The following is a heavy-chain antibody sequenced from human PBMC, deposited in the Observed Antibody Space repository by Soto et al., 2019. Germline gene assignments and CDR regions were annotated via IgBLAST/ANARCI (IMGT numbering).Heavy chain of an antibody. CDR2: IKGEADGGTT. CDR1: GFSFDYYW. CDR3: TTGLSNGYYNFDY. Sequence: PGGSLRLSCAASGFSFDYYWVSWVRQAPGKGLEWVGRIKGEADGGTTDYAAPVKGRITISRDHSKDTLYLQMNSLKTEDTAVYYCTTGLSNGYYNFDYWGQGTPVTVSS. V-gene: IGHV3-15*01. D-gene: IGHD3-22*01. J-gene: IGHJ4*02.